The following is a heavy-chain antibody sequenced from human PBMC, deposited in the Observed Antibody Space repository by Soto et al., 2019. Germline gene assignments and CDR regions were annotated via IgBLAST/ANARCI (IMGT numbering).Heavy chain of an antibody. CDR2: IYYSGST. CDR3: ARDRPYIEWELQDYGMHV. V-gene: IGHV4-59*01. CDR1: GGSISSYY. Sequence: PSETLSLTCTVSGGSISSYYWSWIRQPPGKGLEWIGYIYYSGSTNYNPSLKSRVTISVETSKNQFSLKLSSVTAADTAVYYCARDRPYIEWELQDYGMHVWGQGTPATVSS. D-gene: IGHD1-26*01. J-gene: IGHJ6*02.